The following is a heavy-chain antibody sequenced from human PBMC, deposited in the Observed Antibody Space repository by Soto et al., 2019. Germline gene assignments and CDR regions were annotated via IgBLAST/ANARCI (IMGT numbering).Heavy chain of an antibody. J-gene: IGHJ4*02. CDR2: IIPIFGTA. Sequence: SVKVSCKASGGTFSSYAISWVRQAPGQGLEWMGGIIPIFGTANYAQKFQGRVTITADESTSTAYMELSSLRSEDTAVYYCARDQFPKTYFDYWGQGTLVTVSS. CDR3: ARDQFPKTYFDY. CDR1: GGTFSSYA. V-gene: IGHV1-69*13.